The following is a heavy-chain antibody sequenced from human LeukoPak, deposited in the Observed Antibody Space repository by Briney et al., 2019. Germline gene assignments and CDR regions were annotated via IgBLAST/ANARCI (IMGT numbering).Heavy chain of an antibody. J-gene: IGHJ3*02. D-gene: IGHD6-19*01. CDR1: GGSFSGYY. V-gene: IGHV4-34*01. CDR2: INHSGST. CDR3: ARAGYSSGWYAFDI. Sequence: SETLSLTCAVYGGSFSGYYWSWIRQPPGKGLEWIGEINHSGSTHYNPSLKSRVTISVDRSKKQFSLKMSSVTAADTAVYYCARAGYSSGWYAFDIWGQGTMVTVSS.